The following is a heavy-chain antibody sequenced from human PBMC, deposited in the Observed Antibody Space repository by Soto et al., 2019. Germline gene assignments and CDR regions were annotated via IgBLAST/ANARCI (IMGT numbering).Heavy chain of an antibody. J-gene: IGHJ4*02. V-gene: IGHV5-51*01. CDR2: IYPGDSDT. Sequence: GESLKISCKVSGYSFTSYWIGGVRQMPGKGLEWMGIIYPGDSDTRYSPSFQGQVTISADKSISTAYLQWSSLKASDTAMYYCARRPYSSGWYYFDYWGQGTLVTVSS. CDR3: ARRPYSSGWYYFDY. CDR1: GYSFTSYW. D-gene: IGHD6-19*01.